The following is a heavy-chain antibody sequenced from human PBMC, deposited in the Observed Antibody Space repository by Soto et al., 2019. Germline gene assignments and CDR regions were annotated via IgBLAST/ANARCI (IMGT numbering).Heavy chain of an antibody. Sequence: QVQLVQSGADVKKPGSSVKVSCKASGATFSSSTFTWVRQAPGQGLEWMGRIIPMFGITNSAQKFQGRLGITADESTNTVFMDMSSLRSDGTAIYYCATGALTFGGVLNAWGQGTLVTVSS. V-gene: IGHV1-69*02. CDR2: IIPMFGIT. D-gene: IGHD3-16*01. J-gene: IGHJ4*02. CDR3: ATGALTFGGVLNA. CDR1: GATFSSST.